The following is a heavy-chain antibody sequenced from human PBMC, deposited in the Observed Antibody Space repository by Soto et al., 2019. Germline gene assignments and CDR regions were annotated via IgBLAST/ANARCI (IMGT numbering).Heavy chain of an antibody. J-gene: IGHJ5*02. V-gene: IGHV6-1*01. CDR1: GDCVSSNSAA. D-gene: IGHD2-15*01. CDR3: AREYCSGGSCYNWFDP. Sequence: SQTLSLTCAISGDCVSSNSAAWNWIRQSPSRGLEWLGRTYYRSKWYNDYAVSVKSRLTINPDTSKNPFSLQLNSVTPEDTAVYYCAREYCSGGSCYNWFDPWGQGTLVTVSS. CDR2: TYYRSKWYN.